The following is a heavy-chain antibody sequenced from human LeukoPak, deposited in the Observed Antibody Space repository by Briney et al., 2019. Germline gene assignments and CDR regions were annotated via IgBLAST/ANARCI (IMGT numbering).Heavy chain of an antibody. CDR3: SSSGWYVGKYDY. D-gene: IGHD6-13*01. CDR2: IYHSGST. CDR1: GGSISSGGYY. V-gene: IGHV4-30-2*01. Sequence: SETLSLTCTVSGGSISSGGYYWSWIRQPPGKGLEWIGYIYHSGSTYYNPSLKSRVTISVDRSKNQFSLKLSSVTAADTAVYFCSSSGWYVGKYDYWGQGTLVTVSS. J-gene: IGHJ4*01.